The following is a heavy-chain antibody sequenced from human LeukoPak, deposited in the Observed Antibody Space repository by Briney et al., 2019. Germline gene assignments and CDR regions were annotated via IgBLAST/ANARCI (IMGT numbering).Heavy chain of an antibody. CDR2: IRYDGSNK. Sequence: GGSLRLSCAASGFTFSSYGMHWVRQAPGKGLGWVAFIRYDGSNKYYADSVKGRFTISRDNSKNTLYLQMNSLRAEDTAVYYYAKSPVTTLAFDYWGQGTLVTVSS. J-gene: IGHJ4*02. V-gene: IGHV3-30*02. D-gene: IGHD4-17*01. CDR1: GFTFSSYG. CDR3: AKSPVTTLAFDY.